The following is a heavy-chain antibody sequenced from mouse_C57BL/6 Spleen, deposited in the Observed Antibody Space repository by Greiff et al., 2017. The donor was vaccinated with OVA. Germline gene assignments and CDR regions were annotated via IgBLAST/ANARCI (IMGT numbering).Heavy chain of an antibody. Sequence: VQLQESGTELVKPGASVKLSCKASGYTFTSYWMHWVKQRPGQGLEWIGNINPSNGGTNYNEKFKSKATLTVDKSSSTAYMQLSSLTSEDSAVYYCASSGYGYYYAMDYWGQGTSVTVSS. D-gene: IGHD3-2*02. CDR3: ASSGYGYYYAMDY. J-gene: IGHJ4*01. CDR1: GYTFTSYW. V-gene: IGHV1-53*01. CDR2: INPSNGGT.